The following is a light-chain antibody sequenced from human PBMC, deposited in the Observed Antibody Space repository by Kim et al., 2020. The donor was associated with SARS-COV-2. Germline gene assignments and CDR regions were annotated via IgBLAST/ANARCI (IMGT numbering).Light chain of an antibody. V-gene: IGLV3-19*01. J-gene: IGLJ1*01. Sequence: SSELTQAPAVSVALGQTVKITCQGDSLRSYYASWYQQKPGQAPILVIYGRNNRHSGIPDRFSGSSSVNTASLTITGAQADDEADYYCNSRDSTGKRWVFG. CDR1: SLRSYY. CDR2: GRN. CDR3: NSRDSTGKRWV.